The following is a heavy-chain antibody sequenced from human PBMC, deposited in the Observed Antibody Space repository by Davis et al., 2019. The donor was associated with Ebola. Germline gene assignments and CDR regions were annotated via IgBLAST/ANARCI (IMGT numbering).Heavy chain of an antibody. CDR2: INHSGST. Sequence: SETLSLTCAVYGGSFSGYYWSWIRQPPGKGLEWIGEINHSGSTNYNPSLKSRVTISVDTSKNQFSLKLSSVTAADTAVYYCARRVSSSQLDWYFDLWGRGTLVTVSS. CDR1: GGSFSGYY. D-gene: IGHD6-13*01. V-gene: IGHV4-34*01. J-gene: IGHJ2*01. CDR3: ARRVSSSQLDWYFDL.